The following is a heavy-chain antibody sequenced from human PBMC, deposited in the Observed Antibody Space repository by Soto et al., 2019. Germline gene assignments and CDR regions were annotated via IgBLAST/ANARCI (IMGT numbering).Heavy chain of an antibody. CDR3: AKDYYYDSSGYYYYYGMDV. Sequence: PGGSLRLSCAASGFTFSSYGMHWVRQAPGKGLEWVAVISYDGSNKYYADSVKGRFTISRDNSKNTLYLQMNSLRAEDTAVYYCAKDYYYDSSGYYYYYGMDVWGQGTTVTVSS. J-gene: IGHJ6*02. CDR2: ISYDGSNK. D-gene: IGHD3-22*01. V-gene: IGHV3-30*18. CDR1: GFTFSSYG.